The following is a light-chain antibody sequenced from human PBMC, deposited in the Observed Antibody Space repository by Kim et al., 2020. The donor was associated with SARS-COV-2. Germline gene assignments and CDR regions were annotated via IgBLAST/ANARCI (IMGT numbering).Light chain of an antibody. J-gene: IGKJ2*01. Sequence: SAAVGDRVTITCRDSQRRSSWLAWYQQKPGKAPKLLIYTASTLENGVPSRFSGSGSGTEFTLTISGLQPDDFATYYCQQYNNYPYTLGQGTKLEIK. CDR3: QQYNNYPYT. CDR2: TAS. CDR1: QRRSSW. V-gene: IGKV1-5*03.